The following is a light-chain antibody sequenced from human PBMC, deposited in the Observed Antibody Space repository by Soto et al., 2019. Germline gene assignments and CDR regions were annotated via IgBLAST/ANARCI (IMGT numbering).Light chain of an antibody. Sequence: EIVLTQSPGTLSLSPGERATLSCRASQSVSSNYLAWYQQKPGQAPRLLIYGASSRATDIPDRFSGSGSGTDFTLTISRLEPEDFAVYYCQHYGTSHTWTFGQGTRVEIK. V-gene: IGKV3-20*01. CDR1: QSVSSNY. CDR2: GAS. J-gene: IGKJ1*01. CDR3: QHYGTSHTWT.